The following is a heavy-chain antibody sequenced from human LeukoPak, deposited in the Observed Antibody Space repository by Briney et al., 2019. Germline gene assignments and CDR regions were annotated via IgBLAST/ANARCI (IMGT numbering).Heavy chain of an antibody. CDR2: ISAYNGNT. V-gene: IGHV1-18*04. D-gene: IGHD2-15*01. CDR3: ARDRLTAATLFDY. Sequence: ASVKVSCKASGYTFTGYYMHWVRQAPGQGLEWMGWISAYNGNTNYAQKLQGRVTMTTDTSTSTAYMELRSLRSDDTAVYYCARDRLTAATLFDYWGQGTLVTVSS. J-gene: IGHJ4*02. CDR1: GYTFTGYY.